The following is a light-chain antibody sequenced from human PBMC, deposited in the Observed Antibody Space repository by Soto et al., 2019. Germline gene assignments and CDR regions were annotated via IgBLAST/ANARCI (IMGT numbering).Light chain of an antibody. CDR3: QQYNNWPRT. Sequence: ELVLTQSPATLSVSQGAGATLSCRASQSVGSNLAWYQQKPGQTPRVLIYGASTRAIGIPARFSGSGFGTEFTLTISSLQSEDFAVYYCQQYNNWPRTFGQGTKVDIK. J-gene: IGKJ1*01. V-gene: IGKV3-15*01. CDR1: QSVGSN. CDR2: GAS.